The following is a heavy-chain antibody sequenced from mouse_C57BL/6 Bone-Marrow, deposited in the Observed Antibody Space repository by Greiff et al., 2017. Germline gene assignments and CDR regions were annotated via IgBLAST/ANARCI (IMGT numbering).Heavy chain of an antibody. CDR2: IDPETGGT. Sequence: QVQLKQSGAELVRPGASVTLSCKASGYTFTDYEMHWVKQTPVHGLEWIGAIDPETGGTAYNQKFKGKAILTADKSSSTAYMELRSLTSGDSAVYYCTRRGHGNFEGFAYWGQGTLVTVSA. V-gene: IGHV1-15*01. CDR3: TRRGHGNFEGFAY. CDR1: GYTFTDYE. D-gene: IGHD2-1*01. J-gene: IGHJ3*01.